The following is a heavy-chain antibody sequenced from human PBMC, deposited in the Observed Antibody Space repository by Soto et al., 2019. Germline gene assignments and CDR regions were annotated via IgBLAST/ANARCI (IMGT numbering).Heavy chain of an antibody. CDR2: ISYDGSNK. V-gene: IGHV3-30*18. D-gene: IGHD6-13*01. Sequence: QVPLVESGGGVVQPGRSLRLSCAASGFTFSSYGMHWVRQAPGKGLEWVAVISYDGSNKYYADSVKGRFTISRDNSKNTLYLQMNSLRAEDTAVYYCAKEEVSSSWYDYYYGMDVWGQGTTVTVSS. J-gene: IGHJ6*02. CDR1: GFTFSSYG. CDR3: AKEEVSSSWYDYYYGMDV.